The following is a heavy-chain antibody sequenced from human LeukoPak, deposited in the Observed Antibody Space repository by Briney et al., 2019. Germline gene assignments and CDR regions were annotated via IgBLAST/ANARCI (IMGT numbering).Heavy chain of an antibody. CDR3: ARLGTTVTHFDY. J-gene: IGHJ4*02. CDR1: GFTVSSNY. CDR2: IYSGGGT. V-gene: IGHV3-66*01. D-gene: IGHD4-17*01. Sequence: GGSLRLSCAASGFTVSSNYMSWVRQAPGKGLEWVSVIYSGGGTYYADSVKGRFTISRDNSKSTLYLQMNSLRAEDTAVYFCARLGTTVTHFDYWGQGTLVTVSS.